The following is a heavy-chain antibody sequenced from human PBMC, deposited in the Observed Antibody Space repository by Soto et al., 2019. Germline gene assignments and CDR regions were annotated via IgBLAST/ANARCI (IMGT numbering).Heavy chain of an antibody. CDR3: ARLIAGYCSGGSCYGGGYYYYMDV. V-gene: IGHV5-51*01. Sequence: PGESLKISCKGSGYSFTSYWIGWVRQMPGKGLEWMGIIYPGDSDTRYSPSFQGQVTISADKSISTAYLQWSSLKASDTAMYYCARLIAGYCSGGSCYGGGYYYYMDVWGKGTTVTVSS. D-gene: IGHD2-15*01. CDR2: IYPGDSDT. CDR1: GYSFTSYW. J-gene: IGHJ6*03.